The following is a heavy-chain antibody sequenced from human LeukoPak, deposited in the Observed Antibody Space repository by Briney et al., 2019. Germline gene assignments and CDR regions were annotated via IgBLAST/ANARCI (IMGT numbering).Heavy chain of an antibody. Sequence: GGSLRLSCAASGFTFSSYAMSWVRQAPGKGLEWVSAISGSGGSTYYADSVKGRFTISRDNSKNTLYLQMNSLRAEDTAVYYCAKDPHDSSGYYLGFDIWGEGTMGTVSS. CDR1: GFTFSSYA. D-gene: IGHD3-22*01. V-gene: IGHV3-23*01. CDR3: AKDPHDSSGYYLGFDI. J-gene: IGHJ3*02. CDR2: ISGSGGST.